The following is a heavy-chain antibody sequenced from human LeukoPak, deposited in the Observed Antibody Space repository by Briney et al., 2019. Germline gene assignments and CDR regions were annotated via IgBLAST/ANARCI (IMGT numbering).Heavy chain of an antibody. CDR3: ARVGGFIVATTGDY. V-gene: IGHV3-11*04. Sequence: GGSLRLSCTVSGFNVSDYYMSWIRQAPGKGLEWVSYISSSGSTIYYADSVKGRFTISRDNAKNSLYLQMNSLRAEDTAVYYCARVGGFIVATTGDYWGQGTLVTVSS. J-gene: IGHJ4*02. D-gene: IGHD5-12*01. CDR1: GFNVSDYY. CDR2: ISSSGSTI.